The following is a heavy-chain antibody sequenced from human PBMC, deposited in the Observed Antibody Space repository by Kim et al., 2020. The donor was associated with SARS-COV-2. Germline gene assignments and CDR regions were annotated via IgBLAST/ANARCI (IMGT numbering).Heavy chain of an antibody. CDR2: LNEDGSRK. CDR1: GFTFSDYW. J-gene: IGHJ4*02. Sequence: GGSLRLSCAASGFTFSDYWMSWVRQAPGKGLEWVANLNEDGSRKSYVDSVKGRFTISRDNAKNSLYLQMNGLRAEDTAVYYCASPKNLRWGSWGQGTLVTVSS. V-gene: IGHV3-7*01. CDR3: ASPKNLRWGS. D-gene: IGHD3-16*01.